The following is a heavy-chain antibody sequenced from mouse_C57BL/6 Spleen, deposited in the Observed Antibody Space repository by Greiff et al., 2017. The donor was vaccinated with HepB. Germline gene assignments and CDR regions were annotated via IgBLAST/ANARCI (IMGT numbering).Heavy chain of an antibody. CDR3: ARGDGSSPFAY. Sequence: VQLQQSGAELVMPGASVKLSCKASGYTFTSYWMHWVKQRPGQGLEWIGEIDPSDSDTNYNQKFKGKSTLTVDKSSSTAYMQLSSLTSEDSAVYYCARGDGSSPFAYWGQGTLVTVSA. CDR1: GYTFTSYW. CDR2: IDPSDSDT. D-gene: IGHD1-1*01. J-gene: IGHJ3*01. V-gene: IGHV1-69*01.